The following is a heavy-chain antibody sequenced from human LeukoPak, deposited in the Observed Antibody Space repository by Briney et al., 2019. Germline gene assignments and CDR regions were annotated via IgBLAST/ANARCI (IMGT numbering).Heavy chain of an antibody. V-gene: IGHV3-30*18. CDR2: ISYDGSNK. CDR3: TKGRYGSSGYYFDY. Sequence: GGSLRLPCAGSGFTFSSHAMHWVRQAPGKGLEWVALISYDGSNKYYADSVKGRFTISRDNSKNTLYLQMNSLRAEDTAVYYCTKGRYGSSGYYFDYWGQGTLVTVSS. D-gene: IGHD3-22*01. J-gene: IGHJ4*02. CDR1: GFTFSSHA.